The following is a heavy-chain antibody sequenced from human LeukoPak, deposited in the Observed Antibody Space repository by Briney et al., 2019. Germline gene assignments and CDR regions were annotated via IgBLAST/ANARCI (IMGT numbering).Heavy chain of an antibody. CDR1: GFTFSSYA. V-gene: IGHV3-33*01. D-gene: IGHD2-21*01. Sequence: GGSLRLSCAASGFTFSSYAMHWVRQAPGKGLKWVAIIWYDGSNKYYADSVKGRFTISRDNSKNTLYLQMNSLRAVDTAVYYCVTDLVIKGYFDYWGQGALVTVSS. CDR3: VTDLVIKGYFDY. J-gene: IGHJ4*02. CDR2: IWYDGSNK.